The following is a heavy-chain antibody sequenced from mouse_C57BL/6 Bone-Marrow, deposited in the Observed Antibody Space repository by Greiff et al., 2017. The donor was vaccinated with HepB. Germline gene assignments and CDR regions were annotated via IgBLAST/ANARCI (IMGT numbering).Heavy chain of an antibody. CDR3: ARLRAYVAY. D-gene: IGHD1-1*01. Sequence: VQLQQSGAELARPGASVKMSCKASGYTFTSYTMHWVKQRPGQGLEWIGYINPSSGYTKYNQKFKDKATLTADKSSSTAYIQLSSLASEDSAVYYCARLRAYVAYGDRGNVVTVSA. CDR2: INPSSGYT. CDR1: GYTFTSYT. J-gene: IGHJ3*01. V-gene: IGHV1-4*01.